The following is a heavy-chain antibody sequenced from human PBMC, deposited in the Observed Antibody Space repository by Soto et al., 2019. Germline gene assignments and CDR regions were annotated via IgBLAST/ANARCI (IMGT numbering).Heavy chain of an antibody. Sequence: GASVKVSCKASGGTFSSYAISWVRQAPGQGLEWMGGIIPIFGTANYAQKCQGRVTITADKSTSTAYMELSSLRSEDTAVYYCARDRAVAGTRYYYYGMDVWGQGTTVTVSS. J-gene: IGHJ6*02. V-gene: IGHV1-69*06. CDR1: GGTFSSYA. D-gene: IGHD6-19*01. CDR2: IIPIFGTA. CDR3: ARDRAVAGTRYYYYGMDV.